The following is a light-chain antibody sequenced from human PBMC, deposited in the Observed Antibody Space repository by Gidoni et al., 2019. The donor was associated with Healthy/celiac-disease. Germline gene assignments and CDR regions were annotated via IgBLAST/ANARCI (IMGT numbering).Light chain of an antibody. Sequence: QSALTQPAPVSGSPGRPITSPCTGTSIDAGSYNLGSWYQQRPGKTPKLMIYEVSKRPSEVSNRFSGSKSGNTASLTISGLQAEGEADYYCCSYAGSSTLVFGGGTKLTVL. CDR1: SIDAGSYNL. CDR2: EVS. CDR3: CSYAGSSTLV. V-gene: IGLV2-23*02. J-gene: IGLJ2*01.